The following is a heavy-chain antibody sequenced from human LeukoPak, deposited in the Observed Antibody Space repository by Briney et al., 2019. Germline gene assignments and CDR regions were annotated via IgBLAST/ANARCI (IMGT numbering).Heavy chain of an antibody. Sequence: PGGSLRLSCAPSGFAFDDYGMSWVRQAPGKGLECVSGINWNGGSIGYTDSVKGRFTISRDNAKNSLYLQINSLRADDTALYYCARANKDGYGFFGFDYWGQGTLVTVSS. CDR3: ARANKDGYGFFGFDY. CDR2: INWNGGSI. D-gene: IGHD5-18*01. CDR1: GFAFDDYG. V-gene: IGHV3-20*04. J-gene: IGHJ4*02.